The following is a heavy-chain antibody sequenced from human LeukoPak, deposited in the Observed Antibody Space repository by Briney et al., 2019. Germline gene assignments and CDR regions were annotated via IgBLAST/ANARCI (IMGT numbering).Heavy chain of an antibody. J-gene: IGHJ4*02. CDR2: TYYSGST. Sequence: SETLSLTCTVSGGSISSSSYYWGWIRQPPGKGLEWIGSTYYSGSTYYNPSLKSRVTISVDTPKNQFSLKLSSVTAADTAVYYCARGPTLWFGESHWGQGTLVTVSS. V-gene: IGHV4-39*07. D-gene: IGHD3-10*01. CDR3: ARGPTLWFGESH. CDR1: GGSISSSSYY.